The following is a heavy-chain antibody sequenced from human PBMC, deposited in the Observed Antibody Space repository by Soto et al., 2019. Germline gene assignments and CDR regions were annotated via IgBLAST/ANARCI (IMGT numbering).Heavy chain of an antibody. V-gene: IGHV4-59*01. CDR3: ARDQDYGSCGFYDGVGYYYLYV. D-gene: IGHD3-10*01. CDR1: GGSISTYF. CDR2: IYYSGST. Sequence: PSETLSLTCTVSGGSISTYFWGWIRQPPGKGLEWIGYIYYSGSTNYNPSLKSRVTISLDTSKNQFSLKLTSVTAADTAVYYCARDQDYGSCGFYDGVGYYYLYVWGKGTTVTVSS. J-gene: IGHJ6*03.